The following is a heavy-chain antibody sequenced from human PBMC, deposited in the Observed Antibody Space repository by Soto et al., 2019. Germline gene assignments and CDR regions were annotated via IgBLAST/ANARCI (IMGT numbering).Heavy chain of an antibody. CDR3: ARRNWTYSLDP. J-gene: IGHJ5*02. CDR1: GGSISSSSYY. CDR2: IYYSGST. Sequence: QLQLQESGPGLVKPSETLSLTCTVSGGSISSSSYYWGWIRQPPGKGLEWIGSIYYSGSTYYNPSLKSRVTISVDTSKNQFSLKLSSVTAADTAVYYCARRNWTYSLDPWGQGTLVTVSS. V-gene: IGHV4-39*01. D-gene: IGHD1-7*01.